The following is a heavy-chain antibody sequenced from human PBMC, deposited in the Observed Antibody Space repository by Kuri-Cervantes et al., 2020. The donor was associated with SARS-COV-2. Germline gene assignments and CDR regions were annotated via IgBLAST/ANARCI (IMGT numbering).Heavy chain of an antibody. Sequence: LSLTCAASGFTFSSYGMHWVRQAPGKGLEWVAFLRYDGGEKHYANSVKGRFTISRDNSNSTLFLRLNSLRAEDTAVYYCAKVAFDSSGYYDDDAFDIWGQGTMVTVSS. CDR3: AKVAFDSSGYYDDDAFDI. D-gene: IGHD3-22*01. CDR1: GFTFSSYG. V-gene: IGHV3-30*02. CDR2: LRYDGGEK. J-gene: IGHJ3*02.